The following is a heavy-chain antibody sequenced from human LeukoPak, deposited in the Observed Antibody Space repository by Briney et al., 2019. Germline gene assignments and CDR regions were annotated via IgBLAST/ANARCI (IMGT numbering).Heavy chain of an antibody. CDR3: ARALAYIAAAGRGGGNWFDP. V-gene: IGHV4-34*01. J-gene: IGHJ5*02. CDR1: GGSFSGYY. CDR2: INHSGST. Sequence: KPSETLSLTCAVYGGSFSGYYWSWIRQPPGKGLEWIGEINHSGSTNYNPSLKSRVTISVDTSKSQFSLKLSSVTAADTAVYYCARALAYIAAAGRGGGNWFDPWGQGTLVTVSS. D-gene: IGHD6-13*01.